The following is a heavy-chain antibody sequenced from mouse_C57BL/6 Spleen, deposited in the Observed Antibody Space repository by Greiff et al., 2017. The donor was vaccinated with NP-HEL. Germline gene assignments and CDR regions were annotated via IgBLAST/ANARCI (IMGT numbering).Heavy chain of an antibody. CDR1: GYSFTSYY. Sequence: QVQLKQSGPELVKPGASVKISCKASGYSFTSYYIHWVKQRPGQGLEWIGWIYPGSGNTKYNEKFKGKATLTADTSSSTAYMQLSSLTSEDSAVYYCARSGTTVVATPFAYWGQGTLVTVSA. J-gene: IGHJ3*01. CDR3: ARSGTTVVATPFAY. D-gene: IGHD1-1*01. V-gene: IGHV1-66*01. CDR2: IYPGSGNT.